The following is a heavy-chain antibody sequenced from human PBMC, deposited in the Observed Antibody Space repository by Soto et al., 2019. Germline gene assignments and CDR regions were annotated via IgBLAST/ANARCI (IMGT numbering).Heavy chain of an antibody. J-gene: IGHJ5*02. D-gene: IGHD3-3*02. Sequence: WGTPYIASTVPDGSRDRNGYSWGWIRQPPGQGLEWIGSIYYSGSTYYNPSLKSRVTISVDTSKNQFSLKLSSVTAADTAVYYCASPKIAFYNWFDPWGQG. CDR3: ASPKIAFYNWFDP. CDR1: DGSRDRNGYS. V-gene: IGHV4-39*01. CDR2: IYYSGST.